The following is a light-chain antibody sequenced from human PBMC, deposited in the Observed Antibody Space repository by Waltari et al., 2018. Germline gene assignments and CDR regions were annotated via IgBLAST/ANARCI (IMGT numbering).Light chain of an antibody. CDR3: QQSYTTPYT. V-gene: IGKV1-39*01. J-gene: IGKJ2*01. Sequence: DIQMTQFPSYLSASLGDRVTITCRASQSVSDYLNWYQQKTGKDPRLLIYTASSLQSAVPSTFSGSGSGTEFTLTISSLQIEDFATYYCQQSYTTPYTFGQGTKLEIK. CDR1: QSVSDY. CDR2: TAS.